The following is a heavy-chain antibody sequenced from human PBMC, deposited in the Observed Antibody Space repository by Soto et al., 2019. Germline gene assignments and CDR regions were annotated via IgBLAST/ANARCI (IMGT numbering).Heavy chain of an antibody. CDR2: ISAYNGNT. V-gene: IGHV1-18*01. CDR1: GYTCTSYG. D-gene: IGHD3-10*01. J-gene: IGHJ4*02. CDR3: ASRKSSPYFDY. Sequence: GPSVKVSCKASGYTCTSYGISWVRQAPGQGLEWMGWISAYNGNTNYAQKLQGRVTMTTDTSTSTAYMELSSLRSEDTAVYYCASRKSSPYFDYWGQGTLVTVSS.